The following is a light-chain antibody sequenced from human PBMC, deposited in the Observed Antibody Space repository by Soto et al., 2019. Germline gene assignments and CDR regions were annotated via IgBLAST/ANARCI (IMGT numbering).Light chain of an antibody. V-gene: IGKV1-39*01. CDR3: QQSYTALSIP. J-gene: IGKJ5*01. CDR1: ESINRH. Sequence: DIQMTQSPSSLSASVGDRVTITCRASESINRHLNWYQQQPGKAPKLLIYGASSLQNGVPSRFRGGGSGTDFTLIITNLQPEDFATYYCQQSYTALSIPFGQGTRLEIK. CDR2: GAS.